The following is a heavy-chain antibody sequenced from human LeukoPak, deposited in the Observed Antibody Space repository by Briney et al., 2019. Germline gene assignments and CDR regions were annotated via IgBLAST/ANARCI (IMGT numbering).Heavy chain of an antibody. CDR2: INHSGST. CDR3: ARGIYDFWSGYFFDY. V-gene: IGHV4-34*01. D-gene: IGHD3-3*01. J-gene: IGHJ4*02. Sequence: KPSETLSLTCAVYGGSFSGYYWCSIRQPPGKGLEWIGEINHSGSTNYNPSLKSRVTISVDTSKNQFSLKLSSVTAADTAVYYCARGIYDFWSGYFFDYWGQGTLVTVSS. CDR1: GGSFSGYY.